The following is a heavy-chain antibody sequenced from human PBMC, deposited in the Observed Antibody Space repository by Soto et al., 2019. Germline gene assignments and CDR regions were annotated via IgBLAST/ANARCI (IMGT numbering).Heavy chain of an antibody. CDR1: GGSISSGGYS. Sequence: SETLSLTCTVSGGSISSGGYSWNWIRQHPGKSLEWIGYSYYSGSTHYNPSLKSRVTISVDTSKNQFSLKLRSVTAAATAVYFCESGRRFLEWSVPCDYSGQATLVTVSS. D-gene: IGHD3-3*01. CDR3: ESGRRFLEWSVPCDY. J-gene: IGHJ4*02. CDR2: SYYSGST. V-gene: IGHV4-31*03.